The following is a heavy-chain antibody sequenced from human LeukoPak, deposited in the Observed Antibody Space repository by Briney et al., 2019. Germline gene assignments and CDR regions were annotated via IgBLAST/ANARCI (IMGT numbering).Heavy chain of an antibody. CDR2: MNPKSGYT. CDR3: ARVWGSADY. J-gene: IGHJ4*02. CDR1: GYTFTSYD. V-gene: IGHV1-8*02. Sequence: EASVKVSCKTSGYTFTSYDIDWVRPATGQGLEWMGWMNPKSGYTGFTQKFQGRITLTRDTSMTTAYMELSSLTSDDTATYYCARVWGSADYWGQGTLVTVSS. D-gene: IGHD3-16*01.